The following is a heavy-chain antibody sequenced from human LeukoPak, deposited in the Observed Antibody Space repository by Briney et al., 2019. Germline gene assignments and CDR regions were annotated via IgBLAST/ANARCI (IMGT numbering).Heavy chain of an antibody. Sequence: PGGSLSLSCAASGFTFSDYYMSWIRQAPGKGPEWVSYISPSASTTYYADSVKGRFTISRDNAKNSLYLQMNTLRAEDTAVYHCARVSGGVPAAHFDYWGQGSLVTVSS. CDR3: ARVSGGVPAAHFDY. CDR1: GFTFSDYY. CDR2: ISPSASTT. V-gene: IGHV3-11*01. D-gene: IGHD2-2*01. J-gene: IGHJ4*02.